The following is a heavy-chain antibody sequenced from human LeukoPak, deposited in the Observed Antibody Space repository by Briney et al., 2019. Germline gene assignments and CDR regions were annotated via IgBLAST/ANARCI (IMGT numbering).Heavy chain of an antibody. CDR1: GFTFSSYW. Sequence: GGSVRHSCAASGFTFSSYWMHCVRQFPGKGLVWVARINPGGSSITYAEAVKGRFTISRDNAKNTLYLQMDSLRAEDTGVYYCARSNQADDYWGQGTLVTVSS. CDR3: ARSNQADDY. CDR2: INPGGSSI. V-gene: IGHV3-74*01. D-gene: IGHD1-14*01. J-gene: IGHJ4*02.